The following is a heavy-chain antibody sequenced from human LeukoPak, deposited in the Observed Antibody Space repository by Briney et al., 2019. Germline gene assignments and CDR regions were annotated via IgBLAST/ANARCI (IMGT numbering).Heavy chain of an antibody. J-gene: IGHJ6*02. CDR3: AKDSDYYYGMDV. CDR2: ISYDGSNE. CDR1: GFTFSSYG. Sequence: GSLRLSCAASGFTFSSYGMHWVRQAPGKGLEWVAVISYDGSNEYYADSVKGRFTISRDSSKNTLYLQMNSLRAEDTAVYYCAKDSDYYYGMDVWGQGTTVTVSS. D-gene: IGHD3-10*01. V-gene: IGHV3-30*18.